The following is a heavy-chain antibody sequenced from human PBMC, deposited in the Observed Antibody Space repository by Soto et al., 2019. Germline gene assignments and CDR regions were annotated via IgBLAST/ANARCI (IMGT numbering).Heavy chain of an antibody. CDR3: ARSGTVGSSGYYYWYFDL. Sequence: QVQLQESGPGLVKPSQTLSLTCPVSGGSISSGGYYWSWIRQHPGTGLEWIGYIYYSGSTYYNPSLKSRVTISVDTSKNQFSLKLSSVTAADTAVYYCARSGTVGSSGYYYWYFDLWGRGTLVTVSS. CDR2: IYYSGST. D-gene: IGHD3-22*01. CDR1: GGSISSGGYY. V-gene: IGHV4-31*03. J-gene: IGHJ2*01.